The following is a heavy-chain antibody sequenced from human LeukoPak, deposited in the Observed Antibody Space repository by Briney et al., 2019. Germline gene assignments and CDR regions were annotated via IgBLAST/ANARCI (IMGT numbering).Heavy chain of an antibody. CDR1: GFTVSSNY. J-gene: IGHJ3*01. CDR3: AREGSSGWYSPSAFDF. V-gene: IGHV3-53*01. CDR2: IYSGGST. D-gene: IGHD6-19*01. Sequence: PGGSLRLSCAASGFTVSSNYMSWVRQAPGKGLEWVSVIYSGGSTYYADSVKGRFTISRDNSKNTLYLQMNSLRAEDTAVYYCAREGSSGWYSPSAFDFWGQGTMVTVSS.